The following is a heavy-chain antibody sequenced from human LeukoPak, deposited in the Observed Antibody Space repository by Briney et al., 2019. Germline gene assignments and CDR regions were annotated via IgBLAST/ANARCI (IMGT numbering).Heavy chain of an antibody. CDR1: GGSVNSGSYY. J-gene: IGHJ6*04. D-gene: IGHD6-13*01. CDR2: IYYSGST. CDR3: AGTAAGGENYYYGMDV. V-gene: IGHV4-61*01. Sequence: MTSETLSLTCTVSGGSVNSGSYYWSWIRQPPGKGLEWIGYIYYSGSTNYNPSLKSRVTISVDTSKNQFSLKLSSVTAADTAVYYCAGTAAGGENYYYGMDVWGKGTTVTVSS.